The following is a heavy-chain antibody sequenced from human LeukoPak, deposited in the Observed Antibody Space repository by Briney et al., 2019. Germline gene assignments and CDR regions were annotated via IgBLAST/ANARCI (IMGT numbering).Heavy chain of an antibody. J-gene: IGHJ6*03. CDR3: ARTAMVTYPYYYYYMDV. D-gene: IGHD5-18*01. CDR2: INPNSGGT. CDR1: GYTFTGYY. V-gene: IGHV1-2*02. Sequence: ASVKVSCKASGYTFTGYYMHWVRQAPGQGLEWMGWINPNSGGTNYAQKFQGRVTMTRDTSISTAYMELSSLRSEDTAVYYCARTAMVTYPYYYYYMDVWGKGTTVTVSS.